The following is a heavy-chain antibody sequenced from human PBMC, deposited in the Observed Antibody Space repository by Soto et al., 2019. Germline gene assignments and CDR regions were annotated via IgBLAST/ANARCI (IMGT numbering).Heavy chain of an antibody. V-gene: IGHV1-2*02. CDR3: ATRIAVAGTLDFDY. CDR2: INPNSGGT. J-gene: IGHJ4*02. Sequence: ASVKVSCKASGYTFTGYYMHWVRQAPGQGLEWMGWINPNSGGTNYAQKFQGRVTMTRDTSISTAYMELSSLRSEDTAVYYCATRIAVAGTLDFDYWGQGTLVTVSS. CDR1: GYTFTGYY. D-gene: IGHD6-19*01.